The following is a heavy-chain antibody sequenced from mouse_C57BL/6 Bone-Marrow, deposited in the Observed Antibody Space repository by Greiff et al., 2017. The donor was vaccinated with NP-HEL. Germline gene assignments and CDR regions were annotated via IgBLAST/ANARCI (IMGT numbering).Heavy chain of an antibody. D-gene: IGHD1-1*01. V-gene: IGHV1-55*01. J-gene: IGHJ4*01. CDR1: GYTFTSYW. CDR3: ARSRTITTGVDAMDY. Sequence: QVQLQQPGAELVKPGASVKMSCKASGYTFTSYWITWVKQRPGQGLEWIGDIYPGSGSTHYNEKFKSKATLTVDTSSSTAYMQLSSLTSEDSAVYYCARSRTITTGVDAMDYWGQGTSVTVSS. CDR2: IYPGSGST.